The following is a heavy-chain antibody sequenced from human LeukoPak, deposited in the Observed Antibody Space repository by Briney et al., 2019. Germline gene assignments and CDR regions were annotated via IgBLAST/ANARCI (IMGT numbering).Heavy chain of an antibody. CDR2: ISGSGGST. D-gene: IGHD2-15*01. CDR3: AKDPAQSACNSGSCYPFDY. Sequence: PGGCLRLSCAASVFTFSSYAMSSLRQAPGKGLEWVSVISGSGGSTYYVDAVKRRFTISRDNSKNTLYLQMNSLRAEDTAIFNCAKDPAQSACNSGSCYPFDYCGKGSLVTVSS. CDR1: VFTFSSYA. J-gene: IGHJ4*02. V-gene: IGHV3-23*01.